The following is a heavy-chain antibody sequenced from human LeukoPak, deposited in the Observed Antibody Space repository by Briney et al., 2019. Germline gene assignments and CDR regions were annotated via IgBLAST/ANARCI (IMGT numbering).Heavy chain of an antibody. V-gene: IGHV1-69*05. CDR3: ARQRRPYCYSGSYMDSYYYYYYYMDD. CDR1: GGTFSSYA. Sequence: GASVKVSFKASGGTFSSYAISWVRQAPGQGLEWMGGLIPIFGTANYAQKFQGRVTLIKDQATSTAYRELSRLRSEDTAVYYCARQRRPYCYSGSYMDSYYYYYYYMDDWGKGTTVTVSS. CDR2: LIPIFGTA. D-gene: IGHD1-26*01. J-gene: IGHJ6*03.